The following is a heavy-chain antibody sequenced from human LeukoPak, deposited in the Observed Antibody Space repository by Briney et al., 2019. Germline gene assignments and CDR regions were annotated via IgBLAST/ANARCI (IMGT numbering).Heavy chain of an antibody. Sequence: SETLSLTCTVSGGSISGYYWSWIRQPAGKGLLWIGRIYTSGNTNYNPSLKSRVTMSVDTSKNQFSLKLSSVTAADTAVYYCARDFCGGDCSKYNWFDPWGQGALVTDSS. CDR3: ARDFCGGDCSKYNWFDP. D-gene: IGHD2-21*02. CDR1: GGSISGYY. V-gene: IGHV4-4*07. CDR2: IYTSGNT. J-gene: IGHJ5*02.